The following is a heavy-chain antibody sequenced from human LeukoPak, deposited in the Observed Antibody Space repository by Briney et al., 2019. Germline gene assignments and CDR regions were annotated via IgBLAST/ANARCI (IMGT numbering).Heavy chain of an antibody. CDR3: ARPVQLERLREEPNFDY. Sequence: PGGSLRLSCAASGFTFSSYSMNWVRQAPGKGLEWVSSISSSSSYIYYADSVKGRFTISRDNAKNSLYLQMNSLRAEDTAVYYCARPVQLERLREEPNFDYWGQGTLVTVSS. CDR1: GFTFSSYS. V-gene: IGHV3-21*01. CDR2: ISSSSSYI. D-gene: IGHD1-1*01. J-gene: IGHJ4*02.